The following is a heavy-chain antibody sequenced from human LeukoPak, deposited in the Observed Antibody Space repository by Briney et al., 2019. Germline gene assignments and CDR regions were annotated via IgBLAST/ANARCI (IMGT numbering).Heavy chain of an antibody. CDR3: AKDDGWVQYAN. CDR2: ISTSGSYI. CDR1: GFTFSSYN. J-gene: IGHJ4*02. D-gene: IGHD5-24*01. Sequence: PGGSLRLSCAASGFTFSSYNMNWVRQAPGKGLEWVSFISTSGSYIYDADSVKGRFTISRDNSKNTLYLQMNSLRAEDTAVYYCAKDDGWVQYANWGQGTLVTVSS. V-gene: IGHV3-21*04.